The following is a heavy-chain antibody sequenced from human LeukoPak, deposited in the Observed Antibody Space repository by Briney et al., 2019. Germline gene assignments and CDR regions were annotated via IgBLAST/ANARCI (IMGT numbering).Heavy chain of an antibody. Sequence: SETLSLTCRVSGASISGYYWNWIRQTPGKGLEWIGYVYYTGSTNYNPSLQSRVTITVDTSNNQFSLNLRSVTAADTAVYYCARYMRDSGTYDFDYWGQGTLVTVSS. CDR3: ARYMRDSGTYDFDY. D-gene: IGHD3-3*01. J-gene: IGHJ4*02. CDR2: VYYTGST. CDR1: GASISGYY. V-gene: IGHV4-59*13.